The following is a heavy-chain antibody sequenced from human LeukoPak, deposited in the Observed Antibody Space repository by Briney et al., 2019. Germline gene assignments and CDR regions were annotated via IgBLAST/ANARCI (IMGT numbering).Heavy chain of an antibody. Sequence: NPSETLSLTCTVSGGSISSYYWSWIRQPAGKGLEWIGRIYTSGSTNYNPSLKSRVTMSVDTSKNQFFLKLSSVTAADTAVYYCARAGTIFGVAVYYFDSWGQGTLVTVSS. CDR3: ARAGTIFGVAVYYFDS. CDR2: IYTSGST. CDR1: GGSISSYY. J-gene: IGHJ4*02. V-gene: IGHV4-4*07. D-gene: IGHD3-3*01.